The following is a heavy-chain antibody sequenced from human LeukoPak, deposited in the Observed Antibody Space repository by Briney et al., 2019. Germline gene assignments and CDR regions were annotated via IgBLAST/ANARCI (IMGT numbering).Heavy chain of an antibody. V-gene: IGHV1-2*02. CDR1: GYTFTDYY. CDR2: INPDSGGT. D-gene: IGHD4-23*01. Sequence: ASVKVSCKASGYTFTDYYMHWVRQAPAPGLEWMGWINPDSGGTNYAQNVQGRVTMTRDTSISTAYMELSRLRSDDTAVYYCARPFIETPSLGALDYWGQGTLVTVSS. CDR3: ARPFIETPSLGALDY. J-gene: IGHJ4*02.